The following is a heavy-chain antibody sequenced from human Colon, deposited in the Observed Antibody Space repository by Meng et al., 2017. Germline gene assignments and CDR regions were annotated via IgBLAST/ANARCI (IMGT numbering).Heavy chain of an antibody. Sequence: QGQLGQSGAEVKKPGSSGKVSCKASGGTFSSYTIRWVRQAPGQGLEWMGRIIPILGIANYAQKFQGRVTITADKSTSTAYMELSSLTFEDTAVYFCARGRGNQPLFDFWGQGTLVTVSS. CDR1: GGTFSSYT. CDR3: ARGRGNQPLFDF. CDR2: IIPILGIA. D-gene: IGHD2/OR15-2a*01. J-gene: IGHJ4*02. V-gene: IGHV1-69*02.